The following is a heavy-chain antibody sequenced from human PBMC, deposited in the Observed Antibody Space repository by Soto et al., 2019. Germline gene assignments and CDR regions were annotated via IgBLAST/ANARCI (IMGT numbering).Heavy chain of an antibody. CDR1: GFTFSSYG. Sequence: GGSLRLSCAASGFTFSSYGMHWVRQAPGKGLEWVAVIWYDGSNKYYADSVKGRFTISRDNSKNTLYLQMNSLRAEDTAVYYCAREVSSSWLVSESSWFDPWGQGTLVTVSS. J-gene: IGHJ5*02. D-gene: IGHD6-13*01. CDR3: AREVSSSWLVSESSWFDP. V-gene: IGHV3-33*01. CDR2: IWYDGSNK.